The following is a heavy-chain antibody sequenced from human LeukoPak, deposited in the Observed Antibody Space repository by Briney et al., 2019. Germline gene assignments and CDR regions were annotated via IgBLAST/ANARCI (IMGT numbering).Heavy chain of an antibody. Sequence: QPGGSLRLSCAASGFTFSKDDFRCVPQAPGKGLEWVAAIGVTGDTYYADSVKGRFTISREDAANSLYLQMRSLGAGDTALYYCTKEFCGSRAACAGGSYYDFWGRGALVTVSS. V-gene: IGHV3-13*01. CDR3: TKEFCGSRAACAGGSYYDF. J-gene: IGHJ2*01. CDR2: IGVTGDT. CDR1: GFTFSKDD. D-gene: IGHD2-15*01.